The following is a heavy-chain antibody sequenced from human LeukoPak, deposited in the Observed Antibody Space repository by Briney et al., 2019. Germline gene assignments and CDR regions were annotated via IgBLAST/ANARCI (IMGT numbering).Heavy chain of an antibody. D-gene: IGHD3-3*01. Sequence: PGGSLRLSCAASGFTFSSYSMNWVRQAPGKGLEWVSYITSSSSTIYYADSVKGRFTISRDNAKNSLYLQMNSLRAEDTAVYYCARGSGTIFGVVIYFDYWGQGTLVTVSS. CDR2: ITSSSSTI. V-gene: IGHV3-48*04. CDR1: GFTFSSYS. CDR3: ARGSGTIFGVVIYFDY. J-gene: IGHJ4*02.